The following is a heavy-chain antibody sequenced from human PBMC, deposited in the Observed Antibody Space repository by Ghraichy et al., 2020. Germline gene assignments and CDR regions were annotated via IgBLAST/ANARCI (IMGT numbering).Heavy chain of an antibody. CDR1: GGSISSSSYY. J-gene: IGHJ4*02. CDR2: IYYSGST. CDR3: ASLANNYCSGGSCYSGIDY. Sequence: ETLSLTCTVSGGSISSSSYYWGWIRQPPGKGLEWIGSIYYSGSTYYNPSLKSRVTISVDTSKNQFSLKLSSVTAADTAVYYCASLANNYCSGGSCYSGIDYWGQGTLVTVSS. D-gene: IGHD2-15*01. V-gene: IGHV4-39*07.